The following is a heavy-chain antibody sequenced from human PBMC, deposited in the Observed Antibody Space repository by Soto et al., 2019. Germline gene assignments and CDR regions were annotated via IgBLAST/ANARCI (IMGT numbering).Heavy chain of an antibody. J-gene: IGHJ3*02. CDR2: IRSSSSYI. V-gene: IGHV3-21*01. CDR3: ARGQGSGYPGDGAFDI. D-gene: IGHD5-12*01. Sequence: EVQLVESGGGLVKPGGSLRLSCAASGFTFSSYSMNWVRQAPGKGLEWVSSIRSSSSYIYYADSVKGRFTISRDNAKNSLYLQMNSLRAEDTAVYYCARGQGSGYPGDGAFDIWGQGTMVTVSS. CDR1: GFTFSSYS.